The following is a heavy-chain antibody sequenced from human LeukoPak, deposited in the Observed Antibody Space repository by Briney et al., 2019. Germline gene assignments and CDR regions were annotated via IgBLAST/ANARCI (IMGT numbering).Heavy chain of an antibody. CDR3: ARERFWELLSENYYYGMDV. CDR2: IYYSGST. Sequence: SQTLSLTCTVSGGSISSGGYYWSWIRQHPGKGLEWIGYIYYSGSTYYNPSLKSRVTISVDTSKNQFSLKLSSVTAADTAVYYCARERFWELLSENYYYGMDVWGQGTTVTVSS. CDR1: GGSISSGGYY. J-gene: IGHJ6*02. D-gene: IGHD3-10*01. V-gene: IGHV4-31*03.